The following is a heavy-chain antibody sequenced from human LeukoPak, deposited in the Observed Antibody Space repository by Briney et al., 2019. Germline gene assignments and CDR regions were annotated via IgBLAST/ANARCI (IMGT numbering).Heavy chain of an antibody. J-gene: IGHJ4*02. CDR3: AKVRRVLMATIDY. CDR2: LSGSGGST. V-gene: IGHV3-23*01. D-gene: IGHD5-24*01. Sequence: GGSLRLSCAASGFTYSSYAMSWVRQARGKGLEWVSALSGSGGSTYYADSVKGRFTISRNNSKNTLYLQMNSLRAEDTAVYYCAKVRRVLMATIDYWGQGTLVTVSS. CDR1: GFTYSSYA.